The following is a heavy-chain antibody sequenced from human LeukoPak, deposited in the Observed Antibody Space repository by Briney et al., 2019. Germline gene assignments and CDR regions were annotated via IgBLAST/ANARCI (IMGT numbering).Heavy chain of an antibody. J-gene: IGHJ4*02. CDR2: IRWNSGSI. Sequence: AGGSLRLSCAASGFTFDYYAMHWVRQAPGKGLERVSGIRWNSGSIGYADSVKGRFTISRDNAKNSVYLQMNSLRAEDTALYYCVGTGGDSSGYFDYWGQGTLVTVSS. V-gene: IGHV3-9*01. CDR1: GFTFDYYA. CDR3: VGTGGDSSGYFDY. D-gene: IGHD3-22*01.